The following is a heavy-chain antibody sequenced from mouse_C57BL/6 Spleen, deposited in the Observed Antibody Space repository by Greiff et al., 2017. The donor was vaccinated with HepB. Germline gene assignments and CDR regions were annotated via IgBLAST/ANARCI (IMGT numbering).Heavy chain of an antibody. Sequence: EVKLVESGAELVRPGASVKLSCTASGFNIKDDYMHWVKQRPEQGLEWIGWIDPENGDTEYASKFQGKATITADTSSNTAYLQLSSLTSEDTAVYYCTTFGTGAMDYWGQGTSVTVSS. J-gene: IGHJ4*01. CDR2: IDPENGDT. D-gene: IGHD3-1*01. CDR1: GFNIKDDY. V-gene: IGHV14-4*01. CDR3: TTFGTGAMDY.